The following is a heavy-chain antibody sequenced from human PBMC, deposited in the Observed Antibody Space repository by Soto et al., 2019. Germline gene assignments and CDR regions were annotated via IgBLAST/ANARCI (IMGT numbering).Heavy chain of an antibody. CDR1: GGSISSSSYY. Sequence: SETLSLTCTVSGGSISSSSYYWGWIRQPPGKGLEWIGSIYYSGSTYYNPSLKSRVTISVDTSKNQFSLKLSSVTAADTAVYYCASRPTPPYGDPTESLFDYWGQGTLVTVSS. CDR2: IYYSGST. CDR3: ASRPTPPYGDPTESLFDY. V-gene: IGHV4-39*01. J-gene: IGHJ4*02. D-gene: IGHD4-17*01.